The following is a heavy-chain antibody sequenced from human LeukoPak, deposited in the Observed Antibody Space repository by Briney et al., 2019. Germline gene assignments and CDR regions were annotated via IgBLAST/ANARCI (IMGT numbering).Heavy chain of an antibody. CDR3: ARDHDYSNYCPGY. V-gene: IGHV4-30-2*01. CDR1: GGSISSGGYY. J-gene: IGHJ4*02. CDR2: IYHSGST. D-gene: IGHD4-11*01. Sequence: SETLSLTCTVSGGSISSGGYYWSWIRQPPGKGLEWIGYIYHSGSTYYNPSLKSRVTISVDRSKNQFSLKLSSVTAADTAVYYCARDHDYSNYCPGYWGQGTLVTVSS.